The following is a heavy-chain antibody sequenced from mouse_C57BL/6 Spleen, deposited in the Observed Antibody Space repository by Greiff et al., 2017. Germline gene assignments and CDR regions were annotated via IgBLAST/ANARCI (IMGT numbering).Heavy chain of an antibody. CDR1: GYTFTSYG. V-gene: IGHV1-81*01. J-gene: IGHJ1*03. D-gene: IGHD1-1*01. CDR2: IYPRSGNT. CDR3: ARNYGSSYGWYFDV. Sequence: VQLQQSGAELARPGASVKLSCKASGYTFTSYGISWVKQRTGQGLEWIGEIYPRSGNTYYNEKFKGKATLTADKSSSTAYMELRSLTSEYSAVYFCARNYGSSYGWYFDVWGTGTTVTVSS.